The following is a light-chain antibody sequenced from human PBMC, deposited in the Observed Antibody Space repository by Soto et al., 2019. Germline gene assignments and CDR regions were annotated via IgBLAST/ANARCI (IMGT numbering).Light chain of an antibody. Sequence: EVVMTQSPATLSVSPGERATLSCRASQRISSNLAWYQQRRGQAPRLLIYGASTRAPGIPARFSGSGSETEFTLTISSPQSEYLSVYYCQYYNNCPPRTFGQGTKVEIK. CDR2: GAS. CDR3: QYYNNCPPRT. V-gene: IGKV3-15*01. J-gene: IGKJ1*01. CDR1: QRISSN.